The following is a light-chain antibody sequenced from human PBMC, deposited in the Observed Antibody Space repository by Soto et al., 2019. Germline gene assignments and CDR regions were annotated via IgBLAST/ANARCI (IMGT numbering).Light chain of an antibody. Sequence: QSALTQPPSASGSPGQSVTFSCTGANSDVGYYNYFSWHQQHRGRAPKLIPYEVNQRPSGVPDRFSGSKSGNTASLTVSGLQAEDEADYYCCSYADNNIFVFGSGTKLTVL. CDR1: NSDVGYYNY. J-gene: IGLJ1*01. V-gene: IGLV2-8*01. CDR3: CSYADNNIFV. CDR2: EVN.